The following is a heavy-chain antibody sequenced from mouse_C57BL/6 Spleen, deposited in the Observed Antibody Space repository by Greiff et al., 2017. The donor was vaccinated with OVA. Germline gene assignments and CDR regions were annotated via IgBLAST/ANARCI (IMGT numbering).Heavy chain of an antibody. CDR3: AKIYYGSILDY. Sequence: VQLQQPGAELVKPGASVKMSCKASGYTFTSYWITWVKQRPGQGLEWIGDVYPGSGSTNYNEKFKSKATLTVDTSSSTAYMPLSSLTSEDSAVYYCAKIYYGSILDYWGQGTTLTVSS. D-gene: IGHD1-1*01. V-gene: IGHV1-55*01. CDR2: VYPGSGST. CDR1: GYTFTSYW. J-gene: IGHJ2*01.